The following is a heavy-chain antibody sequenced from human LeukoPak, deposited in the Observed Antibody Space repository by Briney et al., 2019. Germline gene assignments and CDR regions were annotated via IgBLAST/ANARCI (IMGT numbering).Heavy chain of an antibody. D-gene: IGHD3-22*01. Sequence: SETLSLTCAVYGGSFSGYYWSWIRQPPGKGLEWIGYIYYSGSTNYNPSLKSRVTISVDTSKKQFSLKLSSVTAADTAVYYCVTYYFDSSGPKKNYWGQGTLVTVSS. CDR3: VTYYFDSSGPKKNY. CDR1: GGSFSGYY. CDR2: IYYSGST. J-gene: IGHJ4*02. V-gene: IGHV4-59*12.